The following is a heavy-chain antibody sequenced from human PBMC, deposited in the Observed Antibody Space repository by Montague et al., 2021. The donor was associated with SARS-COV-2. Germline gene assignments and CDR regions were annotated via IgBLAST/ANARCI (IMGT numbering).Heavy chain of an antibody. CDR3: ARGAPTITMIVVVFTGAGWYFDL. Sequence: SETLSLTCAVHGGSFSGYYWSWIRQPPGKGLEWIGEINHSGSTNYNPPLKSRVSISVDTSKNQFSLKLSSVTAADTAVYYCARGAPTITMIVVVFTGAGWYFDLGGRGTRVTGSS. J-gene: IGHJ2*01. V-gene: IGHV4-34*01. D-gene: IGHD3-22*01. CDR2: INHSGST. CDR1: GGSFSGYY.